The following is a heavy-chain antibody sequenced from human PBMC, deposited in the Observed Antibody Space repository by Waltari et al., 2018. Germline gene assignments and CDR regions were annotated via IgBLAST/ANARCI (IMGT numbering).Heavy chain of an antibody. CDR3: ARAVAGNVAFDI. Sequence: QVQLVQSGAEVKKPGASVKVSCKASGYTFTSYAMHWVRQAPGQRLEWMGWINAGNGNTKYSQEVQGRVTITADKSTSTAYMELSSLRSEDTAVYYCARAVAGNVAFDIWGQGTMVTVSS. CDR1: GYTFTSYA. CDR2: INAGNGNT. J-gene: IGHJ3*02. D-gene: IGHD6-19*01. V-gene: IGHV1-3*03.